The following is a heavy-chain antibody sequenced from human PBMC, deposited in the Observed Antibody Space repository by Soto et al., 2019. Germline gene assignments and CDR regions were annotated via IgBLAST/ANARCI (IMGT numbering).Heavy chain of an antibody. CDR1: GASVSSSTYY. V-gene: IGHV4-39*02. CDR3: FNGRYGSFDY. J-gene: IGHJ4*02. Sequence: QLQLQESGPGLVKPWETLSLTCTVSGASVSSSTYYWGWFRQPPGRGLEWIGSVYRTGGTYYSPSLKSRVAISVDPSKKHLSLNLESVTAADTAVYFCFNGRYGSFDYWGQGTLVTVSS. CDR2: VYRTGGT. D-gene: IGHD3-10*01.